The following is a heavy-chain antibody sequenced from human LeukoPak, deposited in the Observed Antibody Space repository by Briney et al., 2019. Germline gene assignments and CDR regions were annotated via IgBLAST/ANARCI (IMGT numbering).Heavy chain of an antibody. CDR2: IKPDGSAK. CDR1: GFTFSHYW. CDR3: AKGYYNYFDY. V-gene: IGHV3-7*03. Sequence: GGSLRLSCAASGFTFSHYWMSWVRQAPGKGLEWVANIKPDGSAKYYVDSVKGRFTISRDNAKNSLYLQMNSLRAEDTAVYYCAKGYYNYFDYWGQGTLVTVSS. D-gene: IGHD3-10*01. J-gene: IGHJ4*02.